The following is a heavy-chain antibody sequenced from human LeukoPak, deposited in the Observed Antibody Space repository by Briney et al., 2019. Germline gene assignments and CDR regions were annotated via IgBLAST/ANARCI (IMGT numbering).Heavy chain of an antibody. CDR2: ISAYNGNT. CDR1: GYTFTSYG. Sequence: ASVKVSCTASGYTFTSYGISWVRQAPGQGLEWMGWISAYNGNTNYAQKLQGIVTMTTDTSTSTAYMELRSLRSDDTAVYYCARPLGYCSGGSCYRGYYFDYWGQGTLVTVSS. J-gene: IGHJ4*02. D-gene: IGHD2-15*01. V-gene: IGHV1-18*04. CDR3: ARPLGYCSGGSCYRGYYFDY.